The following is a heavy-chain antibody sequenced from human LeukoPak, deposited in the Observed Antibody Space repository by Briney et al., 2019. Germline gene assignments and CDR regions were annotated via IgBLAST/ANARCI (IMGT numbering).Heavy chain of an antibody. V-gene: IGHV4-34*01. CDR3: ARKLDYDFWSGPLDP. CDR2: INHSGST. J-gene: IGHJ5*02. CDR1: GGSFSGYY. Sequence: PSETLSLTCAVYGGSFSGYYWSWIRQPPGKGLEWIGEINHSGSTNYNPSLKSRVTLSVDTPKKQFSLKLSSVTAADTAVYYCARKLDYDFWSGPLDPWGQGTLVTVSS. D-gene: IGHD3-3*01.